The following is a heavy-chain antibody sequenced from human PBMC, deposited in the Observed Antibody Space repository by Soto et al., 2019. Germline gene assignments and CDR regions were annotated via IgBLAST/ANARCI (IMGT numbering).Heavy chain of an antibody. V-gene: IGHV1-18*01. CDR3: ARDPAPDSSGYYSDY. CDR2: ISAYNGNT. CDR1: GYTFTSYG. Sequence: ASVKVSCKASGYTFTSYGISWVRQAPGQGLEWMGWISAYNGNTNYAQKLQGRVTMTTDTSTSTAYMELRSLRSDDTAVYYCARDPAPDSSGYYSDYWGQRTLVTVSS. J-gene: IGHJ4*02. D-gene: IGHD3-22*01.